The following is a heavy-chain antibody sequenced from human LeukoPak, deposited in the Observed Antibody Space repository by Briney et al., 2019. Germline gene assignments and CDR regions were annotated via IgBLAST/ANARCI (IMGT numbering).Heavy chain of an antibody. J-gene: IGHJ6*02. D-gene: IGHD4/OR15-4a*01. CDR2: TNWNGGST. V-gene: IGHV3-20*01. CDR1: GLTFDDYG. CDR3: ARGPANHYGMDV. Sequence: GASLRLSCPPSGLTFDDYGMGWARQDPRKGLEWDSGTNWNGGSTRYAQSVKGRFTISRNNAKHSLYLQMNSLRVEDTALYHCARGPANHYGMDVWGQGTTVTVSS.